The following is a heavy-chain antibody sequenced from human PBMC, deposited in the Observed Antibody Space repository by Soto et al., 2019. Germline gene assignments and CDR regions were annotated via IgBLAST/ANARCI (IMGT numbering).Heavy chain of an antibody. CDR3: ARHSPSPDFDY. V-gene: IGHV4-39*01. CDR1: GGSISSSSYY. Sequence: SETLSLTCTVSGGSISSSSYYWGWIRQPPGKGLEWIGSIYYSGSTYYNPSLKSRVTISVDTSKNQFSLKLSSVTAADTAVYYCARHSPSPDFDYWGQGTLVTVSS. J-gene: IGHJ4*02. CDR2: IYYSGST.